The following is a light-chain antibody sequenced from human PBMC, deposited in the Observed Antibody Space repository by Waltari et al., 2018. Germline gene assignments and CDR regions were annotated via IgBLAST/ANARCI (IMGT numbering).Light chain of an antibody. V-gene: IGKV4-1*01. Sequence: DIVMTQSSDSLAVSLGERANINRKSSPSVLYSSNNKNYLACYQEKPGQPPKLLIRWVSTRESGVPDRFSCSGSWTDFTLTISCLQAEDLAVYYCQQYYRSRTFGQGTRVEIK. CDR3: QQYYRSRT. CDR2: WVS. J-gene: IGKJ1*01. CDR1: PSVLYSSNNKNY.